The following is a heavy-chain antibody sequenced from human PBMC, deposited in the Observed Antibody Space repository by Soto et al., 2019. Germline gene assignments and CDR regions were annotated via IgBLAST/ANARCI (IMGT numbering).Heavy chain of an antibody. CDR1: GYTFTSYG. D-gene: IGHD3-10*01. V-gene: IGHV1-18*01. Sequence: QVQLVQSGAEVKKPGASVKVSCKASGYTFTSYGISWVRQAPGQGLEWMGWISAYNGNTNYAQKLQGRGTMTTDTSTSTAYRELRSLRSDDTAVYYCARGPRRYYCSGIFDYWGHGTLVTVSS. CDR2: ISAYNGNT. J-gene: IGHJ4*01. CDR3: ARGPRRYYCSGIFDY.